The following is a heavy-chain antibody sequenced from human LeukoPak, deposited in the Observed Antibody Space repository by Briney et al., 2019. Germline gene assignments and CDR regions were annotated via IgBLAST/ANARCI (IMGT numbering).Heavy chain of an antibody. D-gene: IGHD3-9*01. CDR3: VRGILTGYYTDAFDI. Sequence: GGSLRLSCAASGFTFSSYSMSWVRQAPGKGLDWVSSISSSSYIYYADSVKGRFTISRDNSKNTLYLQMNSLRAEDTAVYYCVRGILTGYYTDAFDIWGQGTMVTVSS. CDR2: ISSSSYI. CDR1: GFTFSSYS. J-gene: IGHJ3*02. V-gene: IGHV3-21*01.